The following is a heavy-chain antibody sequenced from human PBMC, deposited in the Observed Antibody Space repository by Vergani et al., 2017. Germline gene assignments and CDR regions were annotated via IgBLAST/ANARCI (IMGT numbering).Heavy chain of an antibody. CDR2: IYYSGST. Sequence: QVQLQESGPGLVKPSETLSLTCTVSGGSISSYYWSWIRQPPGKGLEWIGYIYYSGSTNYNPSLKSRVTISVDTSKNQFSLKLSSVTAADTAVYYCARAITMIVVLRRNWFDPWGQGTLVTVSS. CDR3: ARAITMIVVLRRNWFDP. V-gene: IGHV4-59*12. CDR1: GGSISSYY. D-gene: IGHD3-22*01. J-gene: IGHJ5*02.